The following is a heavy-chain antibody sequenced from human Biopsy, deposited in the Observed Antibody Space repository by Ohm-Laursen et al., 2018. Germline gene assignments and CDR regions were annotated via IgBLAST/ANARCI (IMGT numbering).Heavy chain of an antibody. CDR1: GFSFSSYG. Sequence: SLRLSCAASGFSFSSYGMHWVRQAPGKGLEWVALIYYDGSDKYYADSVKGRFTISRDNSGNTLYLQMNSLRAEDTAVYYCAREWLLNLQDYYGMDVWGQGTTVTVSS. D-gene: IGHD3-3*01. V-gene: IGHV3-33*01. CDR3: AREWLLNLQDYYGMDV. J-gene: IGHJ6*02. CDR2: IYYDGSDK.